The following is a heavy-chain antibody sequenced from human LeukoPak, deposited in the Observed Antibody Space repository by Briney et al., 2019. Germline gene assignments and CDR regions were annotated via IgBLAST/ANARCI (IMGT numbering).Heavy chain of an antibody. J-gene: IGHJ1*01. CDR1: GFTFSSYS. D-gene: IGHD2-15*01. V-gene: IGHV3-21*01. Sequence: GGSLRLSCAASGFTFSSYSMNWVRQAPGRGLEWVSSISSSSSYIYYADSVKGRFTISRDNAKNSLYLQMNSLRAEDTAVYYCARDAPEILRQAWEYFQHWGQGTLVTVSS. CDR2: ISSSSSYI. CDR3: ARDAPEILRQAWEYFQH.